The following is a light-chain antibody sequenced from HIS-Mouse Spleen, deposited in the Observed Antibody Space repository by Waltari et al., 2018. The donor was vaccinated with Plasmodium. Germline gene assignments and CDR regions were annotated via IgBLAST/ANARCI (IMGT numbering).Light chain of an antibody. J-gene: IGLJ2*01. CDR3: AAWDDSLNVHVV. V-gene: IGLV1-44*01. CDR2: SNN. CDR1: SSTIGSNT. Sequence: QSVLTQPPSASGTPGKRVTISCSGSSSTIGSNTVNWYQQRPGTAPKLHIYSNNPRPSGVPDRFSGPKSGTSASLAISGLQSEDEADYYCAAWDDSLNVHVVFGGGTKLTVL.